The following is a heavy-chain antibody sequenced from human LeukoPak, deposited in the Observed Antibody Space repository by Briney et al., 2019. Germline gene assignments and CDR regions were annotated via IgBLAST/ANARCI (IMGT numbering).Heavy chain of an antibody. CDR1: GVSINDYY. CDR2: ISHTEGT. CDR3: ARIRCGHSGSVCYNH. Sequence: SETLSLTCGVFGVSINDYYWSWVRQSPGKGLEWIGEISHTEGTRYNPSLESRVTMSVGTSENQLSLKLIFVTAADTAVYYCARIRCGHSGSVCYNHWGLGTLVTVSS. J-gene: IGHJ4*02. D-gene: IGHD2-21*01. V-gene: IGHV4-34*01.